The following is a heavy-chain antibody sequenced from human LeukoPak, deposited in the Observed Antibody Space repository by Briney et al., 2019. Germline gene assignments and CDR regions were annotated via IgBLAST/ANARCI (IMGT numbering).Heavy chain of an antibody. CDR2: ISSSTSYI. J-gene: IGHJ4*02. D-gene: IGHD3-10*01. CDR1: GFTFSDYS. Sequence: GGSLRLSCAASGFTFSDYSMNWVRQAPGNGLEWVSCISSSTSYIYYADPVKGRFTISRDSAKNSLYLQMNSLRAEDTAVYYCARVSNYYGSGNYQKQFDYWGQGTLVTVSS. CDR3: ARVSNYYGSGNYQKQFDY. V-gene: IGHV3-21*01.